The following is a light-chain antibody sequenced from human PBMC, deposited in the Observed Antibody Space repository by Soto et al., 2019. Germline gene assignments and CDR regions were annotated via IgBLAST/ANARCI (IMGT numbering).Light chain of an antibody. Sequence: QSALTQPRSVSGSPGQSVTISCTGTSRDVGGYNYVSWYQQHPGKAPKLMIYDVSKRPSGVPDRFSGSKSGNTASLTISGLQAEDEADYYCCSYAGSYYVFGTGTKVNVL. CDR1: SRDVGGYNY. CDR3: CSYAGSYYV. V-gene: IGLV2-11*01. CDR2: DVS. J-gene: IGLJ1*01.